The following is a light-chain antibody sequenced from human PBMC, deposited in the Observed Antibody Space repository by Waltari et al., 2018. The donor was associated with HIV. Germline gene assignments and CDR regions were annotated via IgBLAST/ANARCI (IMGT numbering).Light chain of an antibody. J-gene: IGKJ5*01. CDR1: LQITPY. CDR2: DAS. V-gene: IGKV1-16*01. CDR3: HQYNSNPPT. Sequence: DVRMTQSPASLSASVGDRVTITCRSSLQITPYVAWVQQRPGAAPRSLIYDASTLLSGVPSRFGGSGSGSDFTLTISNVQPEDSATYYCHQYNSNPPTFGQGTRLE.